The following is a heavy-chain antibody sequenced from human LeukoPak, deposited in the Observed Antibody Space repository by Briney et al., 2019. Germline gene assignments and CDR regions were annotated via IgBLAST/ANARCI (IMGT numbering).Heavy chain of an antibody. V-gene: IGHV1-18*01. CDR2: ISAYNGNT. CDR3: ARGVPDYYDSSGYDDAFDI. J-gene: IGHJ3*02. D-gene: IGHD3-22*01. CDR1: GCTFTSYG. Sequence: ASVKVSCKASGCTFTSYGISWVRQAPGQGLEWMGWISAYNGNTNYAQKLQGRVTMTTDTSTSTAYMELRSLRSDDTAVYYCARGVPDYYDSSGYDDAFDIWGQGTMVTVSS.